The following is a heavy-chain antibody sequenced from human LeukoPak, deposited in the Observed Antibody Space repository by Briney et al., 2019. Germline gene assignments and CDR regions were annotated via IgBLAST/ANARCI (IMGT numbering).Heavy chain of an antibody. CDR3: ARCPQEIFDY. Sequence: PGGSLRLSCAASGFTFSDFYLNWIRQAPGKGLEWVSYISSSSSTIYYADSVKGRFTISRDNAKNSLYLQMNSLRAEDTAVYFCARCPQEIFDYWGQGTLVTVSS. V-gene: IGHV3-11*01. J-gene: IGHJ4*02. CDR1: GFTFSDFY. CDR2: ISSSSSTI.